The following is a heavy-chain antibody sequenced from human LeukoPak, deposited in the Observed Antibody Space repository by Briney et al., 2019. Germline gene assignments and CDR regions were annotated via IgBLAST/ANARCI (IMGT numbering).Heavy chain of an antibody. CDR1: GYTFTGYY. D-gene: IGHD6-6*01. Sequence: ASVKVSCKASGYTFTGYYMHWVRQAPGQGLEWMGWINPNSGDTNYAQKFQGRVTMTRDTSISTAYMELSRLRSDDTAVYYCARAFYSSSSVNWFDPWGQGTLVTVSS. J-gene: IGHJ5*02. V-gene: IGHV1-2*02. CDR2: INPNSGDT. CDR3: ARAFYSSSSVNWFDP.